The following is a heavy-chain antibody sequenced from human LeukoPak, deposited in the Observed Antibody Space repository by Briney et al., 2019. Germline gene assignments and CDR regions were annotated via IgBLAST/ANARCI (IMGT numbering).Heavy chain of an antibody. CDR2: ISYDGSNK. V-gene: IGHV3-30*18. CDR1: GFTFSSYG. Sequence: GGSLRLSCAASGFTFSSYGMHWVRQAPGKGLEWAAVISYDGSNKYYADSVKGRFTISRDNSKNTLYLQMNSLRAEDTAVYYCAKDADSSGWYYTFFDYWGQGTLVTVSS. D-gene: IGHD6-19*01. CDR3: AKDADSSGWYYTFFDY. J-gene: IGHJ4*02.